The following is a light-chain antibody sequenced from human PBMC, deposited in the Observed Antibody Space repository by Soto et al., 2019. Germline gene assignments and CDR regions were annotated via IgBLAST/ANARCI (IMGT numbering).Light chain of an antibody. CDR3: AAWDNSLNGWV. J-gene: IGLJ2*01. CDR1: SSNIGSNA. V-gene: IGLV1-44*01. Sequence: QSVLTQPPSASGTPGQRVAISCSGSSSNIGSNAVSWYQQLPGTAPKVLIYGNSHRPSGVPDRFSGSKSVTSASLAISGLQSQDEADYYCAAWDNSLNGWVFGGGTKLTVL. CDR2: GNS.